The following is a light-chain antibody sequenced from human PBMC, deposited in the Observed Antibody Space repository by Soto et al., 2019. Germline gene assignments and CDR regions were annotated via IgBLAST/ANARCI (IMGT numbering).Light chain of an antibody. V-gene: IGLV3-21*02. J-gene: IGLJ2*01. Sequence: SYELTQPPSVSVAPGQTSRITCGGNNIVSKSVHWYQQRPGQAPVLVVYDDGDRPSGIPERFSASKSGNTATLTFSRVEAGDEADYYCQVWESGSDHPVVFGGGTKLTVL. CDR1: NIVSKS. CDR3: QVWESGSDHPVV. CDR2: DDG.